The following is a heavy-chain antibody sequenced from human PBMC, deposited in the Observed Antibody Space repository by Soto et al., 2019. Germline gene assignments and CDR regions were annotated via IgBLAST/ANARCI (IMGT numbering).Heavy chain of an antibody. CDR3: ASNPGIAAAGRYYYYYGMDV. CDR1: GGSISSSNC. J-gene: IGHJ6*02. D-gene: IGHD6-13*01. V-gene: IGHV4-4*02. Sequence: PSETLSLTCAFSGGSISSSNCWSWVRQPPGKGLEWIGEIYHSGSTNYNPSLKSRVTISVDKSKNQFSLKLSSVTAADTAVYYCASNPGIAAAGRYYYYYGMDVWGQGTTVTVSS. CDR2: IYHSGST.